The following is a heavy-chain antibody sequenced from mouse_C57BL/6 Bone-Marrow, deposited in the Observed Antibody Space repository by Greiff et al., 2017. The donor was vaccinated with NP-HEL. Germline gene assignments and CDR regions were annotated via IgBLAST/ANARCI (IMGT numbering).Heavy chain of an antibody. CDR3: ARCDYASSYASWWYFDV. J-gene: IGHJ1*03. V-gene: IGHV1-9*01. CDR1: GYTFTGYW. D-gene: IGHD1-1*01. CDR2: ILPGSGST. Sequence: QVQLQQSGAELMKPGASVKLSCKATGYTFTGYWIEWVKQRPGHGLEWIGEILPGSGSTNYNEKFKGKATFTKDTSSNTAYMQLSSLTTEDSAIYYCARCDYASSYASWWYFDVWGTGTTVTVSS.